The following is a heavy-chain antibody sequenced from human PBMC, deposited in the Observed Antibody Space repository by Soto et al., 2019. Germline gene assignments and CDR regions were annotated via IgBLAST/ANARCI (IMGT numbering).Heavy chain of an antibody. CDR2: ITSHGHIT. J-gene: IGHJ4*02. V-gene: IGHV3-64D*06. D-gene: IGHD1-7*01. CDR3: VRDGVSSTEYTWNYGTYFDY. CDR1: GLTFSNYD. Sequence: PGGSLRLSSSASGLTFSNYDMVWVRQAPGKGLEYISAITSHGHITYYADSVKGRFTISRDNSKNTLSLQMSSLRGDDTAMYYCVRDGVSSTEYTWNYGTYFDYWGQGALVTVSS.